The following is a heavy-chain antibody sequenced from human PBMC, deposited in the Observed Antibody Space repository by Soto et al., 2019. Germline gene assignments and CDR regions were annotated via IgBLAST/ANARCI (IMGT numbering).Heavy chain of an antibody. CDR3: VRSVPAATWAYNGMDV. J-gene: IGHJ6*02. Sequence: PSETLSLTCAVSGGSVESSSCWSWVRQAPGKGLEWIGEIYHGGTFNYNPSLASRVSVSVDKSTNQFSLNLNSVTAADTAVYYCVRSVPAATWAYNGMDVWGQGTTVTVSS. V-gene: IGHV4-4*02. CDR2: IYHGGTF. D-gene: IGHD2-15*01. CDR1: GGSVESSSC.